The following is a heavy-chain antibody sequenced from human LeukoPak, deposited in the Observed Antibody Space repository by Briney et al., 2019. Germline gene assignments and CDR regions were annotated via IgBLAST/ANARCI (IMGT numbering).Heavy chain of an antibody. D-gene: IGHD2-2*01. V-gene: IGHV3-15*01. Sequence: PGGSLRLSCAASGFTSNNAWMSWVRQAPGKGLEWVGRIKSKTDGGTTDYAAPVKGRFTISRDDSKNTLYLRMNSLKIEDTAVYYCTTDQYSGTMTFDYWGQGALVTVSS. CDR1: GFTSNNAW. CDR2: IKSKTDGGTT. CDR3: TTDQYSGTMTFDY. J-gene: IGHJ4*02.